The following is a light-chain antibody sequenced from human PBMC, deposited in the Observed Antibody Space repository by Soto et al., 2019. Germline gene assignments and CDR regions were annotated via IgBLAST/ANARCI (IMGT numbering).Light chain of an antibody. CDR1: RGHTTYA. V-gene: IGLV4-69*01. Sequence: QSVLTQSPSASASLGASVKLTCTLSRGHTTYAIAWLQQQPQKGPRYLMKLNSDGSHLKGDGIPDRFSGSSSGAERYLSISSLQSEDEADYYCQTWGTGIVVFGGGTKLTVL. J-gene: IGLJ2*01. CDR3: QTWGTGIVV. CDR2: LNSDGSH.